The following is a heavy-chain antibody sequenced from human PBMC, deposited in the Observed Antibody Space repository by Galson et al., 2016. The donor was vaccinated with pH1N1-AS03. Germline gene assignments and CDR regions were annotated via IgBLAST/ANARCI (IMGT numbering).Heavy chain of an antibody. D-gene: IGHD2-2*01. J-gene: IGHJ5*01. V-gene: IGHV4-61*02. CDR3: ARDGDTCHSSTCYKWFDS. CDR1: GGSICSGSRY. Sequence: TLSLTCTVSGGSICSGSRYWSWVRQPAGKGLEWIGRIHISGSTDYNPSLKSRVTISADTSKNQFSLKLSSVTAADTAVYYCARDGDTCHSSTCYKWFDSWGQGTLVIVSS. CDR2: IHISGST.